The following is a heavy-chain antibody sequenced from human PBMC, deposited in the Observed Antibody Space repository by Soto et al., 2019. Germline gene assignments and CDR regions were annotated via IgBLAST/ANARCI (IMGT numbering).Heavy chain of an antibody. CDR2: VKSKTDGGTT. D-gene: IGHD3-22*01. V-gene: IGHV3-15*07. CDR1: GFTFSNAW. CDR3: TTHHPYNYDSSCYDH. J-gene: IGHJ4*02. Sequence: EVQLVESGGDLVKPGGSLRLSCAASGFTFSNAWINWVRQAPGRGLEWVGHVKSKTDGGTTDYAAPVKGRCTISRDDSKNTVFLHMNNLKTEDTAVYYCTTHHPYNYDSSCYDHWGPGTLVTVSS.